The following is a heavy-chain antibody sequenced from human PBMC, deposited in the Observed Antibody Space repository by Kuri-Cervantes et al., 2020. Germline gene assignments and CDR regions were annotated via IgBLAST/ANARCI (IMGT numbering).Heavy chain of an antibody. J-gene: IGHJ4*02. Sequence: GGSLRLSCAASGFTFSNYAMSWVRQAPGKGLEWVSAISGSGGSTYYADSVKGRLTISRDNSKNTLYLQMNSLRAEDTAVYYCAKDQGSGWYGSYFDYWGQGTLVTVSS. V-gene: IGHV3-23*01. CDR3: AKDQGSGWYGSYFDY. CDR2: ISGSGGST. CDR1: GFTFSNYA. D-gene: IGHD6-19*01.